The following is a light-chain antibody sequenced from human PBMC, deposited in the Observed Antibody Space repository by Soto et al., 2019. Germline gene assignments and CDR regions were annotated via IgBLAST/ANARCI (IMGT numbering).Light chain of an antibody. CDR3: TSYASSVNYV. CDR2: EVS. J-gene: IGLJ1*01. Sequence: QSALTQPASVSGSPGQSITISCTGTSDDVGAFNYVSWYQQHPGKAPKLMIFEVSRRPSGVSNRFSGSKSGNTASLTISGLLAEDEADYYCTSYASSVNYVFGTGTKVTVL. CDR1: SDDVGAFNY. V-gene: IGLV2-14*01.